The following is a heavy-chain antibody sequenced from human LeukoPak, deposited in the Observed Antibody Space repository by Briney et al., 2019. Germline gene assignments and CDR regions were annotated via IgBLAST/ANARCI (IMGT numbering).Heavy chain of an antibody. J-gene: IGHJ4*02. CDR3: AKHLNGTKSSDY. Sequence: PGRSLRLSCAASGFSFSDYTMQWVRQAPGKGLEWVSAITDSGGGTYYADSVKGRFTISRDNSENTLYLQMHSLRAEDTAVYYCAKHLNGTKSSDYWGQGALVTVSS. D-gene: IGHD1-7*01. CDR1: GFSFSDYT. V-gene: IGHV3-23*01. CDR2: ITDSGGGT.